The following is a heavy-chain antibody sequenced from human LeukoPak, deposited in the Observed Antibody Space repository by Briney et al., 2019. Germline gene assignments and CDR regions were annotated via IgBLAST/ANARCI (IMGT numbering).Heavy chain of an antibody. J-gene: IGHJ3*02. Sequence: QPGGSLRLSCAASGFTFSSYWMSWVRQAPGKGLEWVANIKQDGSEKYYVDSVKGRFTISRENAKNSLYMQMKSLREEDRAVYYCASVSSDIVVVVAATPVGAFDIWGQGTMVTVSS. V-gene: IGHV3-7*01. CDR2: IKQDGSEK. CDR1: GFTFSSYW. CDR3: ASVSSDIVVVVAATPVGAFDI. D-gene: IGHD2-15*01.